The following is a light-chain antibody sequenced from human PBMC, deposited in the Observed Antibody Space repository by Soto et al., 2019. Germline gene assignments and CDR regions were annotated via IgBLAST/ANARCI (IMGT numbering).Light chain of an antibody. CDR1: RRIRSSW. CDR3: QQYGSSPT. CDR2: GAS. J-gene: IGKJ4*01. V-gene: IGKV3-20*01. Sequence: DIVLTQSPGTLPLSPGQSATLSSRASRRIRSSWLGGYKQKPGQGPRSLIYGASSRATGIPDRFIGSGSGTDFTLRISRLEPEDSAVYYCQQYGSSPTFGGGTKGDIK.